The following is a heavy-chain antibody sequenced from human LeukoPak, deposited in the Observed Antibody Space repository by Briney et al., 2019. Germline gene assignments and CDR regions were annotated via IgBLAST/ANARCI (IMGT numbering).Heavy chain of an antibody. Sequence: SETLSLTCTVSGGSVSSGSYYWSWIRQPPGKGLEWIGYIYYSGSTNYNPSLKSRVTISVDTSKNQFSLKLSSVTAADTAVYYCARTSWYYYGSGEDYWGQGTLVTVSS. CDR1: GGSVSSGSYY. D-gene: IGHD3-10*01. V-gene: IGHV4-61*01. CDR2: IYYSGST. J-gene: IGHJ4*02. CDR3: ARTSWYYYGSGEDY.